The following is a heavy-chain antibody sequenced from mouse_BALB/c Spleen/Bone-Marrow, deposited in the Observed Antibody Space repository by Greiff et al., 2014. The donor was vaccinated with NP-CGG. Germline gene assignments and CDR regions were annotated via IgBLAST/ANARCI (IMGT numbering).Heavy chain of an antibody. J-gene: IGHJ4*01. Sequence: EVNVVESGGGLVQPGGSRKLSCAASGFTFSSFGMHWVRQAPGKGLEWVAYISSGSSTIYYADTVKGRFTISRDNPKNTLFLQMTSLRSEDTAMYYCAGDEDYAMDYWGQGTSVTVSS. D-gene: IGHD3-3*01. CDR1: GFTFSSFG. CDR3: AGDEDYAMDY. V-gene: IGHV5-17*02. CDR2: ISSGSSTI.